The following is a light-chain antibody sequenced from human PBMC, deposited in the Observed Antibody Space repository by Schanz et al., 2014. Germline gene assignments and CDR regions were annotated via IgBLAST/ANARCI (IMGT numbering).Light chain of an antibody. CDR1: QSVSGSY. V-gene: IGKV3D-7*01. Sequence: EIVLTQSPATLSLSPGERATLSCRASQSVSGSYLAWYQQKPGQAPRLLIYDASNRATGIPARFSGSGSGTDFTLTITSLQADDVAVYYCQQYYTTPYTFGQGTKLQIK. J-gene: IGKJ2*01. CDR3: QQYYTTPYT. CDR2: DAS.